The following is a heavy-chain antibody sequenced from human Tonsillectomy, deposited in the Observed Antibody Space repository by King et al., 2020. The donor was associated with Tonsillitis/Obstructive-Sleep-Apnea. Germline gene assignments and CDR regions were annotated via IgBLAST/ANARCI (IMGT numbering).Heavy chain of an antibody. D-gene: IGHD3-9*01. Sequence: EKLVQSGAEVKKPGESLRISCKGSGYSFTSYWISWERQMPGKGLEWMGRIDPSDSYTNYSPSFQGHVTISADKSISTAYLQWSSLKASDTAMYYCARRGGYDILTGYRLYYFDYWGQGTLVTVSS. V-gene: IGHV5-10-1*01. CDR1: GYSFTSYW. J-gene: IGHJ4*02. CDR2: IDPSDSYT. CDR3: ARRGGYDILTGYRLYYFDY.